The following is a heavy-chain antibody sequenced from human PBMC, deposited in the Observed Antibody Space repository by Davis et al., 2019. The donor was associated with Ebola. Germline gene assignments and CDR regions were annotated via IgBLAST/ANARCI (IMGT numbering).Heavy chain of an antibody. CDR1: TFTFNTYS. D-gene: IGHD2-21*01. Sequence: GESLKISCAVSTFTFNTYSMNWVRQAPGKGLEWVSYISTSSRTIYYADSVKGRFTISRDNAKKSLYLQMNSLRDEDTALYYCARGELYSDSYFDLWGRGTRVTVSS. J-gene: IGHJ2*01. CDR2: ISTSSRTI. V-gene: IGHV3-48*02. CDR3: ARGELYSDSYFDL.